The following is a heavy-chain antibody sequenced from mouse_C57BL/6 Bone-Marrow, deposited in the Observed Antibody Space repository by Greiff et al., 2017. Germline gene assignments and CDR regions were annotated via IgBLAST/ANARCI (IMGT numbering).Heavy chain of an antibody. V-gene: IGHV5-17*01. CDR2: ISSGSSTI. Sequence: EVMLVESGGGLVKPGGSLKLSCAASGFTFSDYGMHWVRQAPEKGLEWVAYISSGSSTIYYADTVKGRFTISRDNAKNTLFLQMTSLRSEDTALYYCARPGCSGDFGYWGQGTTLTVSS. J-gene: IGHJ2*01. CDR1: GFTFSDYG. CDR3: ARPGCSGDFGY. D-gene: IGHD6-1*01.